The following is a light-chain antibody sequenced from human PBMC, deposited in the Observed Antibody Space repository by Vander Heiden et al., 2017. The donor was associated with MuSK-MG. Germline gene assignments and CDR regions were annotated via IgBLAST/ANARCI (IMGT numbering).Light chain of an antibody. CDR1: QRIIRW. Sequence: IQMTQSPSTLSASVGDRVTITCRASQRIIRWLAWYQQKPGKAPKLLIYDASSLESGVPSRFSDSGSGTEFTLTISSLQPDDFATYYCQQDNSYWTFGQGTKVEIK. V-gene: IGKV1-5*01. CDR3: QQDNSYWT. J-gene: IGKJ1*01. CDR2: DAS.